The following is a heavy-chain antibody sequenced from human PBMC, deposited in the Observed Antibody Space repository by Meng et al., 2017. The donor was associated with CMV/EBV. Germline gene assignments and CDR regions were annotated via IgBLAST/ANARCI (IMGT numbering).Heavy chain of an antibody. CDR3: ASRPRGSGPFDS. V-gene: IGHV1-69*02. J-gene: IGHJ5*01. Sequence: SCKASGGTFSSYTISWVRQHPGQGLEWMGRIIPILGIANYAQKFQGRVTITADKSTSTAYMELSSLRSEDTAVYYCASRPRGSGPFDSWGQGTLVTVSS. CDR2: IIPILGIA. CDR1: GGTFSSYT. D-gene: IGHD2-15*01.